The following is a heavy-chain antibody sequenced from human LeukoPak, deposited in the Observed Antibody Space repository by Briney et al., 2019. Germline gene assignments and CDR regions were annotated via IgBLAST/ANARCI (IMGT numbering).Heavy chain of an antibody. CDR1: GGSISSGGYS. V-gene: IGHV4-30-2*01. CDR3: ARANLIWFGELLSNWFDP. CDR2: IYHSGST. J-gene: IGHJ5*02. D-gene: IGHD3-10*01. Sequence: SSQTLSLTCAVSGGSISSGGYSWSWIRQPPGKGLEWIGYIYHSGSTYYNPSLKSRVTISVDRSKNQFSLKLSSVTAADTAMYYCARANLIWFGELLSNWFDPWGQGTLVTVSS.